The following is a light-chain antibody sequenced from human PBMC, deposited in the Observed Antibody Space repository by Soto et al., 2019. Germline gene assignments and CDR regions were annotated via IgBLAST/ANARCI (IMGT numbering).Light chain of an antibody. Sequence: AIRMTQSPSSLSASTGDRVTITCRASQGISSNLAWYQQKPGKAPKLLIYAASTLQSGVPSRFSGSGSGTDFTLTISCLQYEDFATYYCQQYYSYPGTFGPGTKVDIK. V-gene: IGKV1-8*01. J-gene: IGKJ3*01. CDR3: QQYYSYPGT. CDR2: AAS. CDR1: QGISSN.